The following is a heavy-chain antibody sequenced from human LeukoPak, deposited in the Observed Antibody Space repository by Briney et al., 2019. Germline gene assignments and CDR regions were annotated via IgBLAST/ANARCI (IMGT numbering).Heavy chain of an antibody. CDR1: GFTFSSYS. Sequence: GGSLRLSCAASGFTFSSYSMNWVRQAPGKGLEWVSYISSSSSTIYYADSVKGRFTISRDNAKNTLYLQMNSLRAEDTAVYYCAKEFLVLYGSGNYDYWGQGTLVTVSS. J-gene: IGHJ4*02. CDR3: AKEFLVLYGSGNYDY. V-gene: IGHV3-48*01. CDR2: ISSSSSTI. D-gene: IGHD3-10*01.